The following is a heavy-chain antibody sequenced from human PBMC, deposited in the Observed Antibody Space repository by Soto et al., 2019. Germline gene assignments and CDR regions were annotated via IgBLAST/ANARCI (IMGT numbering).Heavy chain of an antibody. CDR2: LIPLFGTT. D-gene: IGHD6-13*01. Sequence: QVQLVQSGSEVKMPGSSVKVSCKTSGGTFSRHAINWVRQAPGQGLERLGGLIPLFGTTNYAQKFKGRVTISADESTRTAYRDVSGLTSEDAAVYYCASYAIHGSSWYFWFDPWGQGTLVTVSS. V-gene: IGHV1-69*01. CDR3: ASYAIHGSSWYFWFDP. CDR1: GGTFSRHA. J-gene: IGHJ5*02.